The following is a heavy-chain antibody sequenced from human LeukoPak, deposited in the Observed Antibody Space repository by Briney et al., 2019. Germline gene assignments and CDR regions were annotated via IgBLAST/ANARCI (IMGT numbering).Heavy chain of an antibody. V-gene: IGHV4-4*07. CDR1: GGSISSYY. J-gene: IGHJ5*02. CDR2: IYTSGST. Sequence: PSETLSLTCTVSGGSISSYYWSWIRQPAGKGLEWIGRIYTSGSTNYNPSLKSRVTMSVDTSKNQFSLKLSSVTAADTAVYYCARDRAGILPTNNWFDPWGQGTLVTVSS. D-gene: IGHD1-26*01. CDR3: ARDRAGILPTNNWFDP.